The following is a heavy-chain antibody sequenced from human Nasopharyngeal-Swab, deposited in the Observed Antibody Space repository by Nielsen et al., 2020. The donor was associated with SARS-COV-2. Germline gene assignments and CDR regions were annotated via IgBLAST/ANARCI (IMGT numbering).Heavy chain of an antibody. J-gene: IGHJ4*02. D-gene: IGHD2-15*01. Sequence: ASVKVSCKASGYTFTSYGISWVRQAPGQGLEWMGWTSAYNGNTNYAQKLQGRVTMTTDTSTSTAYMELRSLRSDDTAVYYCARDGYCSGGSCSTSYWGQGTLVTVSS. CDR1: GYTFTSYG. V-gene: IGHV1-18*01. CDR2: TSAYNGNT. CDR3: ARDGYCSGGSCSTSY.